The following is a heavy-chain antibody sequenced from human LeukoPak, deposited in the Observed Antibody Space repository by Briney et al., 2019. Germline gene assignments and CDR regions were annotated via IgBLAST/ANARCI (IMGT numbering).Heavy chain of an antibody. V-gene: IGHV1-18*01. J-gene: IGHJ5*02. CDR3: ARARSLLWFGDEHKNWFDP. D-gene: IGHD3-10*01. CDR1: GYTFTSYG. Sequence: ASVKVSCKASGYTFTSYGISWVRQAPGQGLEWMGWISAYNGNTNYAQKLQGRVTMTTDTSTSTAYMELRSLRSDDTAVYYCARARSLLWFGDEHKNWFDPWGQGTLVTVSS. CDR2: ISAYNGNT.